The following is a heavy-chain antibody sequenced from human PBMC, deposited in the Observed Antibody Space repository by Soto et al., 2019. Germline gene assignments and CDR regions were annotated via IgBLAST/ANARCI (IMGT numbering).Heavy chain of an antibody. CDR3: ARDERGEGIQLWIRSRGQDGMDV. CDR2: ISRSGTTI. Sequence: QVQLVESGGGLVKPGGSLRLSCAASGFTSSDYYMSWIRQAPGKGLEWVSSISRSGTTIYYADSVKGRFTISRDNAKNSLYLQTNSLRAEDTAVYYCARDERGEGIQLWIRSRGQDGMDVWGQGTTVTVSS. D-gene: IGHD5-18*01. CDR1: GFTSSDYY. V-gene: IGHV3-11*01. J-gene: IGHJ6*02.